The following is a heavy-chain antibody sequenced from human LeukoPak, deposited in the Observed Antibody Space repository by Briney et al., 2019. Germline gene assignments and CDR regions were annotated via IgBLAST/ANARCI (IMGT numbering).Heavy chain of an antibody. Sequence: QPGGSLRLSCAASGFTFSSYGIHWVRQAPGKGLEWVAFIRYDGSDKYYADSVKGRFTISKDNSKNTLYLQMNSLRPEDTAVYYCAKQNYGDYFSAFDYWGQGTLVTVS. J-gene: IGHJ4*02. CDR2: IRYDGSDK. CDR1: GFTFSSYG. V-gene: IGHV3-30*02. D-gene: IGHD4-17*01. CDR3: AKQNYGDYFSAFDY.